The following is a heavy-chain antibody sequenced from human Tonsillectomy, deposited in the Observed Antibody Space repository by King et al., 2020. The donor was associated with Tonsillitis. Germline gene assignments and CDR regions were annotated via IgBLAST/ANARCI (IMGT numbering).Heavy chain of an antibody. Sequence: VQLVESGGGVVQPGRSLRLSCAASGFTFSRYGMYWVRQAPGKGLEWVAVISYDGSKKNYADSVKGRFTVSRDNSKNTLYLQMTSLRAEDTAVYYCAKDYYYDNSGYGYWGQGTLVTVSS. CDR2: ISYDGSKK. J-gene: IGHJ4*02. CDR1: GFTFSRYG. CDR3: AKDYYYDNSGYGY. D-gene: IGHD3-22*01. V-gene: IGHV3-30*18.